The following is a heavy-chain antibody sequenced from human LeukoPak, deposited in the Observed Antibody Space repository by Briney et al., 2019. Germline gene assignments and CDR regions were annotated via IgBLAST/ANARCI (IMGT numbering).Heavy chain of an antibody. J-gene: IGHJ6*03. Sequence: SETLSLTCSVSGGSIDSRSYYWAWIRQPPGKGLERIGSIYYTGSTYYNPSLKSRVTISLDTSKNHFSLKLTSVTAADTAVYYCARGSSYSKAGMDVWGKGTTVTVSS. CDR2: IYYTGST. V-gene: IGHV4-39*07. CDR3: ARGSSYSKAGMDV. D-gene: IGHD4-11*01. CDR1: GGSIDSRSYY.